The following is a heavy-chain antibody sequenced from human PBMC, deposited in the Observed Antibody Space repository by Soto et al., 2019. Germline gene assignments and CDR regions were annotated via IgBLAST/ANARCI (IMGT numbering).Heavy chain of an antibody. V-gene: IGHV4-34*01. Sequence: PSETLSLTCAVYGGSLSDYSWTWIRQAPRRGLEWIGEVDTSGITNYNPSLESRVTFSIDTSNSQFSLRLSSVTAADTAVYYCARVFFQRWRVQGPDYYFAYWGHGTL. J-gene: IGHJ4*01. CDR3: ARVFFQRWRVQGPDYYFAY. CDR1: GGSLSDYS. D-gene: IGHD6-19*01. CDR2: VDTSGIT.